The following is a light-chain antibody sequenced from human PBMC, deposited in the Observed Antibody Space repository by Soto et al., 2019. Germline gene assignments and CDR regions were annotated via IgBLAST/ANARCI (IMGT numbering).Light chain of an antibody. Sequence: DIQMTQSPSSLSATVGDRVTITCRASQSITNYLNWYQKKPGKAPKLLIYAASSLQRGVPSRFSGSGSGTDFTLTIGSLQPEDFAIYYCQQSYSPPPITFGQGRLLEVK. CDR3: QQSYSPPPIT. CDR2: AAS. J-gene: IGKJ5*01. CDR1: QSITNY. V-gene: IGKV1-39*01.